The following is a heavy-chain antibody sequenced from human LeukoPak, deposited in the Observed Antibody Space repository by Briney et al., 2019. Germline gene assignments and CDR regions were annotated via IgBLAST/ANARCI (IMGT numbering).Heavy chain of an antibody. J-gene: IGHJ6*03. D-gene: IGHD4/OR15-4a*01. V-gene: IGHV4-59*01. Sequence: PSETLSLTCAVYGGSFSGYYWSWIRQPPGKGLEWIGYIYYSGSTNYNPSLKSRVTISVDTSKNQFSLKLSSVTAADTAVYYCARRASDYGPGPNYYYYYYMDVWGKGTTVTISS. CDR3: ARRASDYGPGPNYYYYYYMDV. CDR2: IYYSGST. CDR1: GGSFSGYY.